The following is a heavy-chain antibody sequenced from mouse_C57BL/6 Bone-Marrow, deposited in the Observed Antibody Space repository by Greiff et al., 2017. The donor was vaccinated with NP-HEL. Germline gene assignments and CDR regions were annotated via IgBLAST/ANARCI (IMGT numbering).Heavy chain of an antibody. J-gene: IGHJ2*01. D-gene: IGHD2-1*01. CDR2: IFPGGGLL. CDR1: GYTFPDYW. V-gene: IGHV1-63*01. Sequence: VRLQRLGAELVSPGTSVKMSCKASGYTFPDYWIGGAKQRPGHGLGWIGDIFPGGGLLTYIAKFTGKATLTADKSSSTAYMQFSSLTSDDSAIYYCARIYYGNSLDYWGQGTTLTVSS. CDR3: ARIYYGNSLDY.